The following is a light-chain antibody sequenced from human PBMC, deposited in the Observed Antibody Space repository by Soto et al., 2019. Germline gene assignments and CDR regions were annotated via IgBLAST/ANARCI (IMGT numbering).Light chain of an antibody. Sequence: EIVLTQSPGALSLSPEERATLSCRASQSISSSYLAWYQQKPGQAPRLLSYGASSRATGIPDRFSGSGSGTDFTLTINRVAPEDFAVYFCQQYVSLPITFGQGTLLEIK. CDR1: QSISSSY. CDR3: QQYVSLPIT. V-gene: IGKV3-20*01. J-gene: IGKJ5*01. CDR2: GAS.